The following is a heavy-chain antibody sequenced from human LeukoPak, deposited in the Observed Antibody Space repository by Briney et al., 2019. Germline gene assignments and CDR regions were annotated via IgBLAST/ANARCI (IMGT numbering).Heavy chain of an antibody. D-gene: IGHD2-2*01. J-gene: IGHJ6*03. CDR2: MNPNSGNT. Sequence: ASVKVSCKASGYTFTSYDINWVRQATGQGLEWMGWMNPNSGNTGYAQKFQGRVTITRNTSISTAYMELSSLRSEDTAVYYCARGGYCSSTSCYGYYYMDVWGKGTTVTVSS. V-gene: IGHV1-8*03. CDR1: GYTFTSYD. CDR3: ARGGYCSSTSCYGYYYMDV.